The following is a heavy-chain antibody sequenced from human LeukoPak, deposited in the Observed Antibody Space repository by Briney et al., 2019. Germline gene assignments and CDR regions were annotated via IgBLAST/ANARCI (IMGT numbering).Heavy chain of an antibody. Sequence: GGSLRLSCAASGFTFSSYSMNWVRQAPGKGLEWVSSISSSSSYIYYADSVKGRFTISRDNAKNSLYLQMNSLRAGDTAVYYCARDRRGDYYDSSGRRDNWFDPWGQGTLVTVSS. CDR1: GFTFSSYS. CDR3: ARDRRGDYYDSSGRRDNWFDP. V-gene: IGHV3-21*01. J-gene: IGHJ5*02. CDR2: ISSSSSYI. D-gene: IGHD3-22*01.